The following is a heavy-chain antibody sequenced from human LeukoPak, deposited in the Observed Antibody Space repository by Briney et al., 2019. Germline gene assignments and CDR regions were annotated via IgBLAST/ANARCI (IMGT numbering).Heavy chain of an antibody. CDR3: ARVTADSSGWSQYYYYYYMDV. CDR2: IYYSGST. V-gene: IGHV4-59*01. D-gene: IGHD6-19*01. J-gene: IGHJ6*03. CDR1: GGSISSYY. Sequence: SETLSLTCTVSGGSISSYYWSWIRQPPGKGLEWIGYIYYSGSTNHNPSLKSRVTISVDTSKNQFSLKLSSVTAADTAVYYCARVTADSSGWSQYYYYYYMDVWGKGTTVTVSS.